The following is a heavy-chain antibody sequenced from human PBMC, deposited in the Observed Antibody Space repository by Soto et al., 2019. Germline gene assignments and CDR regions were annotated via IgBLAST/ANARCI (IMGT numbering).Heavy chain of an antibody. J-gene: IGHJ4*01. Sequence: QVQLVQSGAEVKEPGSSVKVSCKATGDLFNNYAFNWVRQAPGQGLEWMGRISPLFSTTNYAQKFQGRVTIGADELTTSVYLVVSNLESEDTVMFYCAASSSVAAAGYFKFWGHGTLVTVAP. V-gene: IGHV1-69*01. CDR1: GDLFNNYA. D-gene: IGHD6-13*01. CDR2: ISPLFSTT. CDR3: AASSSVAAAGYFKF.